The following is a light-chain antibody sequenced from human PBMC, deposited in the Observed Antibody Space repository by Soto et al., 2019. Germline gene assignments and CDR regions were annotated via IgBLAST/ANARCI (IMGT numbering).Light chain of an antibody. CDR1: QTIDTR. V-gene: IGKV1-5*01. J-gene: IGKJ1*01. Sequence: DIQMTQSPSSLSSSVGDRVTITCRATQTIDTRLAWYQQKPGEAPKLLIYDASSLKNGVPSKFSGSGSGTEFTLTISGLQPDDFATYSSPHYVTYRATFG. CDR2: DAS. CDR3: PHYVTYRAT.